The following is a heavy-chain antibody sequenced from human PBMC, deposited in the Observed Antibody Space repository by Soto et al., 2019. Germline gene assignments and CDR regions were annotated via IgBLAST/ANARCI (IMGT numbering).Heavy chain of an antibody. Sequence: QVQLVQSGAEVKKPGASVKVSCKASGYTFTSYGISWVRQAPGQGLEWMGWISAYNGNTNYAQKLQGRVTMTTDTSTSTAYMELRSLRSDDTAVYYCARSLFNYYDGSGYYYAGYFDYWGQGTLVTVSS. D-gene: IGHD3-22*01. CDR1: GYTFTSYG. CDR3: ARSLFNYYDGSGYYYAGYFDY. CDR2: ISAYNGNT. J-gene: IGHJ4*02. V-gene: IGHV1-18*01.